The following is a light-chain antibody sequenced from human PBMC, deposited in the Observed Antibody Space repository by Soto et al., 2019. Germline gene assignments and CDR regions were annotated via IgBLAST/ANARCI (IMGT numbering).Light chain of an antibody. Sequence: QSALTQPPSASGSPGQSVTISCTGTSSDVGGYNYVSWYQQHPGKAPKLMIYEVSQRPSGVPDRFSGSKSGNTASLTVSGLQAEDAADYYCSSYAGSNNLFGGGTKLTVL. CDR2: EVS. V-gene: IGLV2-8*01. CDR3: SSYAGSNNL. J-gene: IGLJ3*02. CDR1: SSDVGGYNY.